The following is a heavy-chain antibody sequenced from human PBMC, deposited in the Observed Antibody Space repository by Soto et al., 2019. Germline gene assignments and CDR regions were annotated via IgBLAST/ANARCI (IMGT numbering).Heavy chain of an antibody. CDR1: GYTFTSYY. CDR2: INPSGGST. Sequence: ASVKVSCKASGYTFTSYYMHWVRQAPGQGLEWMGIINPSGGSTSYAQKFQGRVTMTRDTSTSTVYMELSSLRSEDTAVYYCASPLGDGYKSDAFDIWGQGTMVTVSS. V-gene: IGHV1-46*01. J-gene: IGHJ3*02. CDR3: ASPLGDGYKSDAFDI. D-gene: IGHD6-25*01.